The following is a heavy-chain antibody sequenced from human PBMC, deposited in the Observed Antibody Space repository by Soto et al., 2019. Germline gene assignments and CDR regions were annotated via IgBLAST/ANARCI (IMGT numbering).Heavy chain of an antibody. V-gene: IGHV4-30-2*01. Sequence: SETLSLTCAVSGGSISSGGYSWSWIRQPPGKGLEWIGYIYHSGSTYYNPSLKSRVTISVDRSKNQFSLKLTSVTAVDTAVYYCARGVLLAPDVWGQGTTVTVSS. CDR2: IYHSGST. D-gene: IGHD1-26*01. CDR3: ARGVLLAPDV. CDR1: GGSISSGGYS. J-gene: IGHJ6*02.